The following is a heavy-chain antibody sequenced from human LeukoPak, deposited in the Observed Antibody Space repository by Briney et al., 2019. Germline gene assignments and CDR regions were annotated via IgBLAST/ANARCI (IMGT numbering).Heavy chain of an antibody. V-gene: IGHV5-51*01. CDR3: ARPTREWEKDGGGY. J-gene: IGHJ4*02. D-gene: IGHD1-26*01. Sequence: GESLKISCKGSGFSFTSYWIGWVRQMPGKGLEWIGIIYPSDSETRYSPSFQGQVSISADKSINTAYLQWSSLKASDTAIYYCARPTREWEKDGGGYWGQGTLVTVSS. CDR1: GFSFTSYW. CDR2: IYPSDSET.